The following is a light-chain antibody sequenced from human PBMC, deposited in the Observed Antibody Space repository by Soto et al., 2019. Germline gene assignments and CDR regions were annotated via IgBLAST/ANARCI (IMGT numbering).Light chain of an antibody. J-gene: IGLJ2*01. CDR3: SSYTSSSTPVV. Sequence: QSALTQPDSVSGSPGQSITISCTGTTSDIGGYDYVSWYQQFPGKAPKLMIYEVSNRPSGVSNRFSGSKSGNTASLTISGLQAEDEADYYCSSYTSSSTPVVFGGGTKLTVL. CDR2: EVS. CDR1: TSDIGGYDY. V-gene: IGLV2-14*01.